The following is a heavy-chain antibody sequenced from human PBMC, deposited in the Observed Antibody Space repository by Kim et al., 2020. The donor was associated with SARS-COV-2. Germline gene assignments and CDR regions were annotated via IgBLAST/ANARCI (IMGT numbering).Heavy chain of an antibody. V-gene: IGHV3-23*01. CDR1: GFTFSSYA. J-gene: IGHJ4*02. D-gene: IGHD2-15*01. Sequence: GGSLRLSCAASGFTFSSYAMTGVRQAPGKGLEWVSAISDSGGSTYYADSVKGRFTLSRDKSKNTLYLQMNSLRAEYTAVYYCTKRSLASGYCSGCSCYYFDYWGQRTLVTVSS. CDR2: ISDSGGST. CDR3: TKRSLASGYCSGCSCYYFDY.